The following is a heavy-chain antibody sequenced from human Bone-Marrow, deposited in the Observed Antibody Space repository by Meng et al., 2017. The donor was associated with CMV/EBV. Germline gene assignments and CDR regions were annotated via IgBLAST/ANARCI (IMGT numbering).Heavy chain of an antibody. CDR2: ISAYNGNT. Sequence: ASVKVSCKASGYTFTSYGISWVRQAPGQGLEWMGWISAYNGNTNYAQKLQGRVTMTTDTSTSTAYMELSSLRSEDTAVYYCARGPDYYDSSGGIRFDYWGQGTLVTVSS. D-gene: IGHD3-22*01. CDR3: ARGPDYYDSSGGIRFDY. J-gene: IGHJ4*02. V-gene: IGHV1-18*01. CDR1: GYTFTSYG.